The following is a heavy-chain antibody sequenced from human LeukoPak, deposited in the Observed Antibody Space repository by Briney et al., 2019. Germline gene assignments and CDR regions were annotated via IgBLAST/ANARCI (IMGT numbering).Heavy chain of an antibody. Sequence: SETLSLTCTVSGGSISSYYWSWIRQPPGKGLEWIGYIYYSGSTNYNPSLKSRVTISVDTSKNQFSLKLSSVTAADTAVYYCARLSRDGYNRHYYYYGMDVRGQGTTVTVSS. V-gene: IGHV4-59*01. J-gene: IGHJ6*02. D-gene: IGHD5-24*01. CDR2: IYYSGST. CDR1: GGSISSYY. CDR3: ARLSRDGYNRHYYYYGMDV.